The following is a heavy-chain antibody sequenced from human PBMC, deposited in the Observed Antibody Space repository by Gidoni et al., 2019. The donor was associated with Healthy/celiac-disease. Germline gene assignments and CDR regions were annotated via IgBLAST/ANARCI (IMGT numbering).Heavy chain of an antibody. CDR2: INSDGSST. D-gene: IGHD3-22*01. V-gene: IGHV3-74*01. CDR1: GFTFSTYC. J-gene: IGHJ4*02. CDR3: ARGGPYYYDSSGYYY. Sequence: VQLVESGGGLVQPGGSLRLSCAASGFTFSTYCMHWVRQAPGKGLVWVSRINSDGSSTSYADSVKGRFTISRDNAKNTLYLQMNSLRAEDTAVYYCARGGPYYYDSSGYYYWGQGTLVTVSS.